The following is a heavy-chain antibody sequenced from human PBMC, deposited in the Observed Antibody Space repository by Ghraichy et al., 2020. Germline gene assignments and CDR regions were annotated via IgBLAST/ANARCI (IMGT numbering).Heavy chain of an antibody. V-gene: IGHV3-30*02. CDR1: TFTFSTYT. D-gene: IGHD2-15*01. Sequence: GGSLRLSCAASTFTFSTYTMHWVRHAPGMGLERVAFIRYDGSNKYYADSVKGRFTISRDNSKNTLFLQMNSRRAEDTAVYYCVKDNHGCSGTNCYFKYYFDYWSQGMLLTVSS. J-gene: IGHJ4*02. CDR2: IRYDGSNK. CDR3: VKDNHGCSGTNCYFKYYFDY.